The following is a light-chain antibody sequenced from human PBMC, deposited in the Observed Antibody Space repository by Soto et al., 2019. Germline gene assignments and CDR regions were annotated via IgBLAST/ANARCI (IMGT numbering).Light chain of an antibody. CDR2: EVS. CDR3: SSYAGNTKGV. Sequence: QSALTQPPSASGSPGQSVTISCTGTSSDVGGYDYVSWYQQHPGKAPKLMIFEVSKRPSGVPDRFSGSKSGNTASLTVSGLQAEDAADYYCSSYAGNTKGVFGTGPTLTVL. V-gene: IGLV2-8*01. CDR1: SSDVGGYDY. J-gene: IGLJ1*01.